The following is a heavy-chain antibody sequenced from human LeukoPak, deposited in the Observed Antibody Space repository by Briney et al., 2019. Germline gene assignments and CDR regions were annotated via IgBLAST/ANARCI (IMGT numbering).Heavy chain of an antibody. Sequence: SQTLSLTCAVSGGSISSGGYSWSWIRQPPGKGLEWIGYIYHTGSTYYNPSFKSRVTISVDRSKNQFSLKLSSVTAADTAVYYCARAGYYEEFYYYYGMDVWGQGTTVTVSS. CDR1: GGSISSGGYS. D-gene: IGHD3-3*01. CDR3: ARAGYYEEFYYYYGMDV. V-gene: IGHV4-30-2*01. J-gene: IGHJ6*02. CDR2: IYHTGST.